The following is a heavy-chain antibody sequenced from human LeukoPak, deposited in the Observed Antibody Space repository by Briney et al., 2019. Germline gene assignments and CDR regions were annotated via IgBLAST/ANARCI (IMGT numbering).Heavy chain of an antibody. J-gene: IGHJ4*02. CDR1: GFTFSSYS. D-gene: IGHD2-15*01. CDR3: ASGYCSGGSCYSRHFFDY. Sequence: PGGSLRLSCAASGFTFSSYSMNWVRQAPGKGLGWVSSISSSSSYIYYADSVKGRFTISRDNAKNSLYLQMNSLRAEDTAVYYCASGYCSGGSCYSRHFFDYWGQGTLVTVSS. V-gene: IGHV3-21*01. CDR2: ISSSSSYI.